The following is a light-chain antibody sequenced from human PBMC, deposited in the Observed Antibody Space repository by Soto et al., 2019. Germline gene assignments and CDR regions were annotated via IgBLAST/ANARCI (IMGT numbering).Light chain of an antibody. J-gene: IGKJ4*01. CDR1: QDINSW. CDR2: IAS. V-gene: IGKV1-12*01. Sequence: DIQMTQSPSSVSASVGDRVTITCRASQDINSWLTWYQQKPGKDPKVLIYIASRLQTGVPSRFSGRGSGTDFSLTITNLQPEDFATYFCQQSKSFPLTFGGGTKVEIK. CDR3: QQSKSFPLT.